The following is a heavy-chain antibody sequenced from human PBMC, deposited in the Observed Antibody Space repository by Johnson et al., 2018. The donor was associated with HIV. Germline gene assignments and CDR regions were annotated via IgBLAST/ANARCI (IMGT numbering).Heavy chain of an antibody. V-gene: IGHV3-30*03. CDR1: GFTFSSYG. Sequence: QVQLVESGGGVVQPGRSLRLSCAASGFTFSSYGMHWVRQAPGKGLEWVAVISYDGSNKYYADSVKGRFTISRDTSKNTLYLQMNSLRAQETAVYYCARVHPAVAGNDAFDIWGQGTMVTVSS. J-gene: IGHJ3*02. CDR2: ISYDGSNK. D-gene: IGHD6-19*01. CDR3: ARVHPAVAGNDAFDI.